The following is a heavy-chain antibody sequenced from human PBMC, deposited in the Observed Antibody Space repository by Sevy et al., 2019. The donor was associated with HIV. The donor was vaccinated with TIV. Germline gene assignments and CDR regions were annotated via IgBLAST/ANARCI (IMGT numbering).Heavy chain of an antibody. D-gene: IGHD6-6*01. CDR2: IFFSGTT. CDR3: ARGQLAPYFDY. CDR1: GGSISSGGYY. V-gene: IGHV4-31*01. J-gene: IGHJ4*02. Sequence: SETLSLTCTVSGGSISSGGYYWSWIRQHPGKGLEWIGHIFFSGTTHYNPSLKSPVTISVDTSQSQFSLKLTSVTAADTAVYYCARGQLAPYFDYWGQGTLVTVSS.